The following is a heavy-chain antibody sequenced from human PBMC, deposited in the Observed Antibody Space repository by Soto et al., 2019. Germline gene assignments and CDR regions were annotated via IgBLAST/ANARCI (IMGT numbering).Heavy chain of an antibody. Sequence: VASVKVSCKASGGTFSSYAISWVRRAPGQGLEWMGGIIPIFGTANYAQKFQGRVTITADKSTSTAYMELSSLRSEDTAVYYCASPHCSSTSCYNYYYYYYGMDVWGQGTTVTVSS. CDR2: IIPIFGTA. D-gene: IGHD2-2*02. J-gene: IGHJ6*02. CDR3: ASPHCSSTSCYNYYYYYYGMDV. V-gene: IGHV1-69*06. CDR1: GGTFSSYA.